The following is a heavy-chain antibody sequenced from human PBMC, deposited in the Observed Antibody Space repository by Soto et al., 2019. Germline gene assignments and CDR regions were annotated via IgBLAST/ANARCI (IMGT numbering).Heavy chain of an antibody. D-gene: IGHD1-7*01. V-gene: IGHV4-34*01. J-gene: IGHJ4*02. CDR3: ARRYGTTFDY. CDR2: INHSGST. CDR1: GGSFSDYY. Sequence: SETLSLTCTVYGGSFSDYYWSWIRQPPGKGLEWIGEINHSGSTNYNPSLKSRVTISVDTSKNQFSLKLSSVTAADTAVYYCARRYGTTFDYWGQGTLVTVS.